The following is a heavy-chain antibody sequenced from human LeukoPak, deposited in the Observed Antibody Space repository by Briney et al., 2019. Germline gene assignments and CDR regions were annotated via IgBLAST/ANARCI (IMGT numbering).Heavy chain of an antibody. CDR3: ATDYGGNSPLGYFDY. CDR1: GFTFSDYY. J-gene: IGHJ4*02. CDR2: ISSSGSTI. V-gene: IGHV3-11*01. D-gene: IGHD4-23*01. Sequence: GGSLRLSCAASGFTFSDYYMSWIRQAPGKGLEWVSYISSSGSTIYYVDSVKGRFTISRDNAKNTLYLQMNSLRAEDTAVYYCATDYGGNSPLGYFDYWGQGTLVTVSS.